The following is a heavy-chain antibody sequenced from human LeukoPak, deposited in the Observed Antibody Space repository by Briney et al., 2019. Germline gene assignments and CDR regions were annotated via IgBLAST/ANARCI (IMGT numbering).Heavy chain of an antibody. CDR1: GFTFSSYG. V-gene: IGHV3-30*03. D-gene: IGHD2-2*01. J-gene: IGHJ1*01. CDR2: ISYDGSNK. CDR3: ARDEEEGYCSSISCYPQYFQH. Sequence: PGGSLRLSCAASGFTFSSYGMHWVRQAPGKGLVWVAVISYDGSNKYYADSVKGRFTISRDNSKNTLYLQMNSLRAEDTAVYYCARDEEEGYCSSISCYPQYFQHWGQGTLVTVSS.